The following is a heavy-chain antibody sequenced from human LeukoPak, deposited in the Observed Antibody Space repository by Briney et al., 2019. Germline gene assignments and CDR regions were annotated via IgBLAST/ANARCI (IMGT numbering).Heavy chain of an antibody. Sequence: ASVKVSCKGSGYTFTRYYIHWVRQAPGQGLEWMGWINPNSGGTTYAQKFQGRVTMTRDTSISTAYMDLSRLTSDDTAVYYCARNIRSYDFWSGPINWFDPWGQGTLVTVSS. D-gene: IGHD3-3*01. J-gene: IGHJ5*02. V-gene: IGHV1-2*02. CDR2: INPNSGGT. CDR1: GYTFTRYY. CDR3: ARNIRSYDFWSGPINWFDP.